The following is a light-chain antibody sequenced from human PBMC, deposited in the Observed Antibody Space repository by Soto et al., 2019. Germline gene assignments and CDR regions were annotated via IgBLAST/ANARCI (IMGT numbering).Light chain of an antibody. CDR1: SSDVGGYNY. J-gene: IGLJ1*01. V-gene: IGLV2-14*01. Sequence: QSVLTQPASVSGSPGQSITISCTGTSSDVGGYNYVSWYQQHPGTAPKFMIYDVSNRPSGVSNRFSGSKSGNTASLTISGLQAEDEADYYRSSYTTSNTRQIVFGTGTKVTVL. CDR3: SSYTTSNTRQIV. CDR2: DVS.